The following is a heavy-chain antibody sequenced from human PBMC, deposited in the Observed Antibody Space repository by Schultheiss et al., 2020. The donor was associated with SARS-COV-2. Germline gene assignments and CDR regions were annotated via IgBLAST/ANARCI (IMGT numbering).Heavy chain of an antibody. V-gene: IGHV4-34*01. CDR1: GGSFSGYY. CDR3: AREGGGYCSGGSCKNWFDP. J-gene: IGHJ5*02. D-gene: IGHD2-15*01. Sequence: SQTLSLTCAVYGGSFSGYYWSWIRQPPGKGLEWIGEINHSGSTNYNPSLKSRVTISVDTSKNQFSLKLSSVTAADTAVYYCAREGGGYCSGGSCKNWFDPWGQGTLVTVSS. CDR2: INHSGST.